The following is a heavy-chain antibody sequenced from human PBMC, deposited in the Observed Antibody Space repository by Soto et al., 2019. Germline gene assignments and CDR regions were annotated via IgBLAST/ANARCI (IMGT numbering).Heavy chain of an antibody. CDR3: ARGRYDGSGYRHSFDY. V-gene: IGHV4-59*01. CDR2: IYYSGTT. D-gene: IGHD3-22*01. CDR1: GGSTYSYF. J-gene: IGHJ4*02. Sequence: SETLSLTCSVSGGSTYSYFWSWIRQPPGKGLEWIGYIYYSGTTNYSPSLESRVAISLDTSKNQFSLKLSSVTAADTATYFCARGRYDGSGYRHSFDYWGPGTVLTVSS.